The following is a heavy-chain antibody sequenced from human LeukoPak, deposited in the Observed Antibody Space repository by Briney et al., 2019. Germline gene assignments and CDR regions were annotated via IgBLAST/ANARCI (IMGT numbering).Heavy chain of an antibody. CDR1: GYTFTGYY. D-gene: IGHD3-22*01. V-gene: IGHV1-2*02. CDR3: ARSSSGLNWFDP. Sequence: ASVKVSCKASGYTFTGYYMHWVRQAPGQGLEWMGWINPNSGGTNYAQKFQGRVTMTRDTSISTAYMELSRLRSDDTAVYYCARSSSGLNWFDPWGQGTPVTVSS. J-gene: IGHJ5*02. CDR2: INPNSGGT.